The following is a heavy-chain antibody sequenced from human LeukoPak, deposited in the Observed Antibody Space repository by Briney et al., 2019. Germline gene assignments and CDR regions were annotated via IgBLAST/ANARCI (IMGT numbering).Heavy chain of an antibody. V-gene: IGHV4-31*03. CDR2: IYYSGST. CDR1: GGSISSGGYY. Sequence: NPSETLSLTCTVSGGSISSGGYYWSWIRQHPGKGLEWIGYIYYSGSTYYNPSLRSRVTISIDTSKNQFSLKLTSVTAADTAVYYCARGSNWNYGPPFDYWGQGTLVTVSS. J-gene: IGHJ4*02. D-gene: IGHD1-7*01. CDR3: ARGSNWNYGPPFDY.